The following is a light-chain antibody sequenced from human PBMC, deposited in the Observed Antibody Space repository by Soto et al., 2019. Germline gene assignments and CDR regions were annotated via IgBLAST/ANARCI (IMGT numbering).Light chain of an antibody. CDR1: SSDVGGYNY. J-gene: IGLJ2*01. V-gene: IGLV2-14*01. CDR3: NSYANSIVI. CDR2: DVS. Sequence: QSVLTQPASVSGSPGQSITISCTGSSSDVGGYNYVSWYQQYPGEAPRLIIYDVSDRPSGISNRFSGSKSGNTASLTISGLQAEDEAHYCCNSYANSIVIFGGGTKLTVL.